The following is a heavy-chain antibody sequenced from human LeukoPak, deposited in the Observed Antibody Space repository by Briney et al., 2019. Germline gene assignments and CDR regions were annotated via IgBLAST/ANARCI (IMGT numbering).Heavy chain of an antibody. CDR1: GFTFSSYE. D-gene: IGHD3-16*01. Sequence: GGSLRLSCAASGFTFSSYEMSWVRQAPGKGLEWVSYIGTSGRTIYYADSVKGRFTISRDNAKNSLYLQMNSLRAEDTAVYYCAKEATWGYDPFDYWGQGTLVTVSS. J-gene: IGHJ4*02. CDR2: IGTSGRTI. CDR3: AKEATWGYDPFDY. V-gene: IGHV3-48*03.